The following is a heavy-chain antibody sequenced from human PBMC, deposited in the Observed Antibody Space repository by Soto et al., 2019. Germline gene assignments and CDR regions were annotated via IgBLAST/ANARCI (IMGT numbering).Heavy chain of an antibody. V-gene: IGHV2-26*01. D-gene: IGHD3-9*01. Sequence: GSGATLVNPTETLTLTCTVSGFSLSNARMGVSWIRQPPGKALEWLAHIFSNDEKSYSTSLKSRLTISKDTSKSQVVLTMTNMDPVDTATYYCARRWDDWLDYYYYYMDVWGKGTTVTVSS. CDR3: ARRWDDWLDYYYYYMDV. CDR2: IFSNDEK. J-gene: IGHJ6*03. CDR1: GFSLSNARMG.